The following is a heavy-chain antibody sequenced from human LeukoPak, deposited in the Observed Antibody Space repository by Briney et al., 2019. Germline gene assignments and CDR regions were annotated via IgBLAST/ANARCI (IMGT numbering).Heavy chain of an antibody. CDR2: ISSSSSYI. J-gene: IGHJ4*02. D-gene: IGHD1-26*01. CDR1: GFTFSSYS. V-gene: IGHV3-21*01. CDR3: AREWVVGATLTFDY. Sequence: GGSLRLSCAASGFTFSSYSMNWVRQAQGKGLEWVSSISSSSSYIYYADSVKGRFTISRDNAKNSLYLQMNSLRAEDTAVYYCAREWVVGATLTFDYWGQGTLVTVSS.